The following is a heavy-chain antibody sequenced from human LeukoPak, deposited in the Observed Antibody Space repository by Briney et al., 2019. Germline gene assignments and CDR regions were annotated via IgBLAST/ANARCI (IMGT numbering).Heavy chain of an antibody. CDR2: IIPILGIA. CDR3: AREGDGYNYPFYFFDY. D-gene: IGHD5-24*01. V-gene: IGHV1-69*04. Sequence: SVKVSCKASGGTFSSYAISWARQAPGQGLEWMGRIIPILGIANYAQKFQGRVTITADKSTSTAYMELSSLRSEDTAVYYCAREGDGYNYPFYFFDYWGQGTLVTVSS. CDR1: GGTFSSYA. J-gene: IGHJ4*02.